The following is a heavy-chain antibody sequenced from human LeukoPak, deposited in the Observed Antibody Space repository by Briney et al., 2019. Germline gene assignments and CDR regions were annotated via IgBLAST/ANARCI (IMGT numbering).Heavy chain of an antibody. CDR1: GYTRTPYY. D-gene: IGHD6-19*01. Sequence: SVQGSCKASGYTRTPYYMHWVRQAPVEGVEGVGWINPNSGGTNYAQKCQGRITMNSDTSIITAYMELSRLRSDDAPVYYCARDVGAEAGNGAFDIWGQGTMVTVSS. CDR2: INPNSGGT. CDR3: ARDVGAEAGNGAFDI. J-gene: IGHJ3*02. V-gene: IGHV1-2*02.